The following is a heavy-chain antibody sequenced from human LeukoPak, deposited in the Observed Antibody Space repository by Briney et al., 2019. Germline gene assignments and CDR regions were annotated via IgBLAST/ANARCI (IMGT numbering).Heavy chain of an antibody. CDR3: VKDQATLGGGSNWFDP. CDR2: ISGSGGST. V-gene: IGHV3-23*01. Sequence: PGRSLRLSCAASGFTFSSYAMSWVRQAPGKGLEWVSAISGSGGSTYYADSVKGRFTISRDNSKNTLYLQMNSLRAEDTAVYYCVKDQATLGGGSNWFDPWGQGTLVTVSS. J-gene: IGHJ5*02. D-gene: IGHD2-15*01. CDR1: GFTFSSYA.